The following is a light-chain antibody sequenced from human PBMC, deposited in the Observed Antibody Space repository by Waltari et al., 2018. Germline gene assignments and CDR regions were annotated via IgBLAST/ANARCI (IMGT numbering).Light chain of an antibody. Sequence: SVLTQPPSVSGPPGQRVTISCTGSSPNIGAGYDVPWYQQLPGTAPKPLLYGNSERPPGVPSRFSGAKSGTGAPLAIPGLQSEDEADYCGQSYDSSLGGWVFGRGTKLTVL. CDR2: GNS. J-gene: IGLJ3*02. V-gene: IGLV1-40*01. CDR3: QSYDSSLGGWV. CDR1: SPNIGAGYD.